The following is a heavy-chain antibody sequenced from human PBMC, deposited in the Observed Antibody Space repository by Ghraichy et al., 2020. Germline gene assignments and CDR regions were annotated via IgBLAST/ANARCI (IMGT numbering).Heavy chain of an antibody. CDR2: IYYSGST. CDR3: ARGSGWSLDPYYFDY. CDR1: GGSISSYY. D-gene: IGHD6-19*01. V-gene: IGHV4-59*01. J-gene: IGHJ4*02. Sequence: SETLSLTCTVSGGSISSYYWSWIRQPPGKGLEWIGYIYYSGSTNYNPSLKSRVTISVDTSKNQFSLKLSSVTAADTAVYYCARGSGWSLDPYYFDYWGQGTLVTVSS.